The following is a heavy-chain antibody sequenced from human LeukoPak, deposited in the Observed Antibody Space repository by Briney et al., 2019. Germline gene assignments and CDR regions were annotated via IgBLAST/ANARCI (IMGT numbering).Heavy chain of an antibody. CDR1: GGSFRGYF. Sequence: PSETLSLTCAVYGGSFRGYFWRWIRQPPGKGLEWIGELNPGGGTNYNASLKSRITISVDTSKNQFSLNLASVTAADTAVYYCARIAFGGYIVAQDYWGQGTLVIVSS. J-gene: IGHJ4*02. CDR3: ARIAFGGYIVAQDY. V-gene: IGHV4-34*01. D-gene: IGHD3-16*01. CDR2: LNPGGGT.